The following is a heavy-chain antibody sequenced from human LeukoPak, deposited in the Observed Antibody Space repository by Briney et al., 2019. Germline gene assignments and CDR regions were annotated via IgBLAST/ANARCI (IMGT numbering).Heavy chain of an antibody. J-gene: IGHJ6*03. V-gene: IGHV3-33*01. CDR2: IWYDGSNK. CDR3: ARVSGDGYNTYYYYMDV. Sequence: PGRCVRLSCAASGFTLSSYGMHWVRPAPGRGREGVAVIWYDGSNKYYADSVKGRFTISRDNSKNTLYLQMNSLRAEDTAVYYCARVSGDGYNTYYYYMDVWGKGTTVTVSS. CDR1: GFTLSSYG. D-gene: IGHD5-24*01.